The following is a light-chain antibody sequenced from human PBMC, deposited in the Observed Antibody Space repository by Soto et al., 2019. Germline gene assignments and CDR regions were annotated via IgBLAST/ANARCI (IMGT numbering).Light chain of an antibody. CDR2: DAS. CDR3: QQRSDWSFT. CDR1: QSISDY. V-gene: IGKV3-11*01. J-gene: IGKJ3*01. Sequence: EIVLTQSPATLSLSPGERATLSCRASQSISDYLGWYQQKPGQPPRLLIYDASNRAPGIPARFSGSGSGTDFTLTISSLEPEEFAVYYCQQRSDWSFTFGPGTKVDIQ.